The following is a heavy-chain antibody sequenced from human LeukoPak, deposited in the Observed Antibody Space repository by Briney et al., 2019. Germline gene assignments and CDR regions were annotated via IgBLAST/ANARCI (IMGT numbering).Heavy chain of an antibody. CDR2: ISYRGTT. J-gene: IGHJ4*02. CDR3: VREHDWGDFDY. CDR1: GGSVTTGRYY. Sequence: SETLSLTCTVSGGSVTTGRYYWSWLRQSPGEGLEWIGYISYRGTTNYNPSLKSRITISVDTSKNQFSLKVISVTAADTAVYYCVREHDWGDFDYWGQGTLVTVSS. D-gene: IGHD3-9*01. V-gene: IGHV4-61*01.